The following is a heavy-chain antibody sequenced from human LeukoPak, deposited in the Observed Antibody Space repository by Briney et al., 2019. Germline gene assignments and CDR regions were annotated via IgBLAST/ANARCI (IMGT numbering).Heavy chain of an antibody. CDR1: GFPFSSYW. CDR3: ARVGGSWELIL. CDR2: INIDGSNT. D-gene: IGHD2-15*01. J-gene: IGHJ4*02. V-gene: IGHV3-74*01. Sequence: GGSLRLSCAASGFPFSSYWMHWVRQAPGKGLVWVSRINIDGSNTNYADSVKGRFTISRDNDKSSLYLQMNSLRGEDTAVYFCARVGGSWELILWGQGTLVTVS.